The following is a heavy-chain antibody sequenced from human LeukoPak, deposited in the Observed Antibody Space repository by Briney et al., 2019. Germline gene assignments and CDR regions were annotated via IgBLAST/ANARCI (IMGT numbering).Heavy chain of an antibody. D-gene: IGHD6-13*01. J-gene: IGHJ4*02. CDR2: MNPNSGNT. CDR3: VRGHRIAAPLLYNY. V-gene: IGHV1-8*01. Sequence: GASVKVSCKASGYTFTSYDINWVRQATGQGLEWMGWMNPNSGNTGYAQKFQGRVTMTRDTSISTAYMELSSLRSEDTAVYYCVRGHRIAAPLLYNYWGQGTLVTVSS. CDR1: GYTFTSYD.